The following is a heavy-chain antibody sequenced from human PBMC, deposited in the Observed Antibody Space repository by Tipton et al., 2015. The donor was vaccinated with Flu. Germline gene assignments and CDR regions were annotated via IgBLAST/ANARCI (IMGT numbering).Heavy chain of an antibody. J-gene: IGHJ4*02. V-gene: IGHV3-9*01. CDR3: AKGRLSD. CDR2: ISWNSGSI. CDR1: GFTFDDYA. D-gene: IGHD2/OR15-2a*01. Sequence: RSLRLSCAASGFTFDDYAMHWVRQAPGKGLEWVSGISWNSGSIGYADSVKGRFTISRDNAKNSLYLQMNSLRAEDTALYYCAKGRLSDWGQGTLVTVSS.